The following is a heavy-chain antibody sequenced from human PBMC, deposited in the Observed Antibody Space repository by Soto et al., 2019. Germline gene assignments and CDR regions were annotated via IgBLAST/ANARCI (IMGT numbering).Heavy chain of an antibody. J-gene: IGHJ6*02. D-gene: IGHD3-16*01. CDR2: MNPNSGNT. Sequence: ASVKVSCKASGYTFTSYDIDWVRQATGQGLEWMGWMNPNSGNTGYAQKFQGRVTMTRNTSISTAYMELSSLRSGDTAVYYCAREVGGESRRVYYYGMDVWGQGPEVTVAS. CDR3: AREVGGESRRVYYYGMDV. CDR1: GYTFTSYD. V-gene: IGHV1-8*01.